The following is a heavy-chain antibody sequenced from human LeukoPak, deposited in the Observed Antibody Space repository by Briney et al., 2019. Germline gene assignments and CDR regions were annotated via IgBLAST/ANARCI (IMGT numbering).Heavy chain of an antibody. Sequence: GGSLGLSCAASGFTFSSYSMNWVRQAPGKGLEWVSSISSSSSYIYYADSVKGRFTISRDNAKNSLYLQMNSLRAEDTAVYYCARDRFVNGGSYYFDYWGQGTLVTVSS. CDR2: ISSSSSYI. CDR3: ARDRFVNGGSYYFDY. J-gene: IGHJ4*02. D-gene: IGHD1-26*01. CDR1: GFTFSSYS. V-gene: IGHV3-21*01.